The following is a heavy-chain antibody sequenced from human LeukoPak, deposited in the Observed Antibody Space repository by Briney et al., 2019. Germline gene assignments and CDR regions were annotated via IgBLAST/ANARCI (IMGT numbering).Heavy chain of an antibody. CDR1: GFTFSSYG. CDR2: IRHDGNKK. V-gene: IGHV3-30*02. CDR3: VKDNPLDY. Sequence: GGSLRLSCAAPGFTFSSYGMHWVRQAPGKGLDWVAFIRHDGNKKLYADSVKGRFTISRDNSKNTLYLYVNSLRPDDSAVYYCVKDNPLDYWGQGTLVIVSS. J-gene: IGHJ4*02.